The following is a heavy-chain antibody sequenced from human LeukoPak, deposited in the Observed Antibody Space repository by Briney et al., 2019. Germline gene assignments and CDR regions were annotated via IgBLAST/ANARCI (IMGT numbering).Heavy chain of an antibody. J-gene: IGHJ4*02. CDR1: GYTFTSYA. D-gene: IGHD2-2*01. V-gene: IGHV1-3*01. Sequence: GASVKVSCKASGYTFTSYAMHWVRQAPGQRLEWMGWINAGNGNTKYSQKFQGRVTITRDTSASTAYMELSSLRSEDTAVYYCAVLYCSSTSCFDLDYWGQGTLVTVSS. CDR2: INAGNGNT. CDR3: AVLYCSSTSCFDLDY.